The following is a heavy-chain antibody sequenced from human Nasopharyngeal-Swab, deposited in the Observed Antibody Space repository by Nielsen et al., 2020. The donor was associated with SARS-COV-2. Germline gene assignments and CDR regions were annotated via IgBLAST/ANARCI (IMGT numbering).Heavy chain of an antibody. CDR2: IYYSGRT. CDR1: GGSISSSSYY. CDR3: ARERGRGGIWNYYYYYMDV. V-gene: IGHV4-39*07. Sequence: SETLSLTCTVSGGSISSSSYYWGWIRQPPGKGLERIGSIYYSGRTYYNPSLKSRVTISVDTSKNQFSLKLSSVTAADTAVYYCARERGRGGIWNYYYYYMDVWGKGTTVTVSS. J-gene: IGHJ6*03. D-gene: IGHD3-10*01.